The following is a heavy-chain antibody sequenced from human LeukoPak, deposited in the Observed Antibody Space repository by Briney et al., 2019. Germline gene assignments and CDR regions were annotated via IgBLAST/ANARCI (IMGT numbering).Heavy chain of an antibody. D-gene: IGHD3-22*01. CDR3: ARDNYDSSGYCGYYFDY. CDR1: GGSISSYY. V-gene: IGHV4-59*01. CDR2: IYYSGST. Sequence: PSETLSLTCTVSGGSISSYYWSWIRQPPGKGLEWIGYIYYSGSTNYNPSLKSRVTISVDTSKNQFSLKLSSVTAADTAVYYCARDNYDSSGYCGYYFDYWGQGTLVTVSS. J-gene: IGHJ4*02.